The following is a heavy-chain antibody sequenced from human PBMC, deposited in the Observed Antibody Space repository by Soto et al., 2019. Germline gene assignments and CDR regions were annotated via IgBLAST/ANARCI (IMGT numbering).Heavy chain of an antibody. CDR2: IYHTGTT. CDR3: ARVMAAMQDWLDP. J-gene: IGHJ5*02. D-gene: IGHD2-2*01. V-gene: IGHV4-30-4*01. Sequence: SETLSLTCSVSGGSISSIDYFWSWIRQPPGKGLEWIGFIYHTGTTYYNPSLRSRVTISIDTSKSQFSMKLNSVTAADTAVYYCARVMAAMQDWLDPWGQGTLVTVSS. CDR1: GGSISSIDYF.